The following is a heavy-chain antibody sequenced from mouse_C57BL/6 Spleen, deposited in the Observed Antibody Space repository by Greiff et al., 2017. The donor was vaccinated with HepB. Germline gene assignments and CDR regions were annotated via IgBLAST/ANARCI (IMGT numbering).Heavy chain of an antibody. CDR1: GYAFSSSW. CDR2: IYPGDGDT. D-gene: IGHD1-1*01. Sequence: VQLQQSGPELVKPGASVKISCKASGYAFSSSWMNWVKQRPGKGLEWIGRIYPGDGDTNYNGKFKGKATLTADKSSSPAYMQLSSLTSEDSAVYCCARSDYGSSFHFDYWGQGTTLTVSS. J-gene: IGHJ2*01. V-gene: IGHV1-82*01. CDR3: ARSDYGSSFHFDY.